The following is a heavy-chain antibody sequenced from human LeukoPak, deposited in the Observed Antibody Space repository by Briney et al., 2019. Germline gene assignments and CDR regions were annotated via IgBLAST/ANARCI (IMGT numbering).Heavy chain of an antibody. V-gene: IGHV3-33*01. CDR3: ARVEGSNWGYYYGMDV. J-gene: IGHJ6*02. CDR2: IWYDGSIK. D-gene: IGHD7-27*01. Sequence: TGGSLRLSCAASGFTFSSYGMHWVRQAPGKGLEWVAVIWYDGSIKYYADSVKGRFTISRDNSKNTLYLQMNSLRAEDTAVYYCARVEGSNWGYYYGMDVWGQGTTVTVSS. CDR1: GFTFSSYG.